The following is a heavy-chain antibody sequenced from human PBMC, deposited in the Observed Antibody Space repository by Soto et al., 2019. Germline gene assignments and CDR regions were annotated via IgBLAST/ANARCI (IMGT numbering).Heavy chain of an antibody. D-gene: IGHD2-8*01. CDR3: AKNGQPPYYYYGMDV. Sequence: QGQLVQSGGEVKKPGASVKVSCKASGYTFTRFGISWVRQGPGQGLEWMGWISGYNGDTKYAQKFQGRVTMTVDTSTTTAYMELRSLTSDDRAVYYCAKNGQPPYYYYGMDVWGQGTTVTVSS. CDR2: ISGYNGDT. V-gene: IGHV1-18*01. CDR1: GYTFTRFG. J-gene: IGHJ6*02.